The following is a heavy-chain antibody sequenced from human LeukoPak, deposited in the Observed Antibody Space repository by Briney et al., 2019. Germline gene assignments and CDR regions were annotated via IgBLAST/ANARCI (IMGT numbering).Heavy chain of an antibody. CDR3: ARARLRYFDWLSFGRAFDI. CDR2: IYYSGST. D-gene: IGHD3-9*01. V-gene: IGHV4-30-4*08. Sequence: SETLSLTCTVSGGSSSSGDYYWSWIRQPPGKGLEWIGYIYYSGSTYYNPSLKSRVTISVDTSKNQFSLKLSSVTAADTAVYYCARARLRYFDWLSFGRAFDIWGQGTMVTVSS. J-gene: IGHJ3*02. CDR1: GGSSSSGDYY.